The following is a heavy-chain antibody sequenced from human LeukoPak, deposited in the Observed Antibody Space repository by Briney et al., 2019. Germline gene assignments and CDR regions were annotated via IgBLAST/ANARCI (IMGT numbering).Heavy chain of an antibody. CDR3: ASSEGYSGYVGSAFDI. Sequence: GGSLRLSCAASGFTFSSYSMNWVRQAPGKGLEWVSSISSSSSYIYYADSVKGRFTISRDNAKNSLYLQMNSLRAEDTALYYCASSEGYSGYVGSAFDIWGQGTMVTVSS. D-gene: IGHD5-12*01. J-gene: IGHJ3*02. CDR2: ISSSSSYI. CDR1: GFTFSSYS. V-gene: IGHV3-21*04.